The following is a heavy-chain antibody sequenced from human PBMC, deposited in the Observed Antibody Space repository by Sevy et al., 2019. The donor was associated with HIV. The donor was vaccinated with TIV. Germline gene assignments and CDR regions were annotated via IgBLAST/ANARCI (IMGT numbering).Heavy chain of an antibody. D-gene: IGHD6-19*01. J-gene: IGHJ3*02. CDR1: GFTFSSYA. CDR2: ISGSGGRT. CDR3: AKGWGGEWLVRAFDI. Sequence: GGSLRLSCAASGFTFSSYAMSWVRQAPGKGLEWVSAISGSGGRTYYADSVKGRFTISRDNSKNTLYLQMNSLRAEDTAVYYCAKGWGGEWLVRAFDIWGQGTMVTVSS. V-gene: IGHV3-23*01.